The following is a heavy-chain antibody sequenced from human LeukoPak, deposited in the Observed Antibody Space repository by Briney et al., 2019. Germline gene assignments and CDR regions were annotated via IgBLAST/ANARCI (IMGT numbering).Heavy chain of an antibody. Sequence: GGSLRLSCAASGFTFSSYWMSWVRQAPGKGLEWVANIKQDGSENYYVDSVKGRFTISRDNAKNSLYLQMNSLRAEDTAVYYCARAPATLYGSGSYYTDYWGQGTLVTVSS. CDR2: IKQDGSEN. CDR3: ARAPATLYGSGSYYTDY. J-gene: IGHJ4*02. D-gene: IGHD3-10*01. CDR1: GFTFSSYW. V-gene: IGHV3-7*03.